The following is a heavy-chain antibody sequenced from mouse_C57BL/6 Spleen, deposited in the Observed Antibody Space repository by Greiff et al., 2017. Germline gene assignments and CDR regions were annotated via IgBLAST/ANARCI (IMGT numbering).Heavy chain of an antibody. V-gene: IGHV1-80*01. CDR1: GYAFSSYW. Sequence: VQLHQSGAELVKPGASVKISCKASGYAFSSYWMNWVKQRPGKGLEWIGQIYPGDGDTNYNGKFKGKATLTADKSSSTAYMQLSSLTSEDSAVYFCAREGYGSSPAWFAYWGQGTLVTVSA. D-gene: IGHD1-1*01. CDR3: AREGYGSSPAWFAY. CDR2: IYPGDGDT. J-gene: IGHJ3*01.